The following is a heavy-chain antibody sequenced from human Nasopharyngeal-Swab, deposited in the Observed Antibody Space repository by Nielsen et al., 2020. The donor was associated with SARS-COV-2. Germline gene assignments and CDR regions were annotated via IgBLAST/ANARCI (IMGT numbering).Heavy chain of an antibody. V-gene: IGHV4-39*01. CDR3: ATSPAFSRRFDP. J-gene: IGHJ5*02. D-gene: IGHD3-16*01. Sequence: SETLSLTCTVSGGSISSSSYYWGWIRQPPGKGLEWIGSIYYSGSTYYNPSLKSRVTISVDTSKNQFSLKLSSVTAADTALYYCATSPAFSRRFDPWGQGTLVTVSS. CDR1: GGSISSSSYY. CDR2: IYYSGST.